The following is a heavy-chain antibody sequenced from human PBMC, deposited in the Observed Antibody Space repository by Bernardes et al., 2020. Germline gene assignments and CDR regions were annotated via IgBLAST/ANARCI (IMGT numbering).Heavy chain of an antibody. D-gene: IGHD6-19*01. Sequence: SETLSLTCTVSGGSISSSSYYWGWIRQPPGKGLEWIGSIYYSGSTYYNPSLKSRVTISVDTSKNQFSLKLSSVTAADTAVYYCARDPSYKPGYSSGWYSDWYFDLWGRGTLVTVSS. V-gene: IGHV4-39*07. J-gene: IGHJ2*01. CDR1: GGSISSSSYY. CDR2: IYYSGST. CDR3: ARDPSYKPGYSSGWYSDWYFDL.